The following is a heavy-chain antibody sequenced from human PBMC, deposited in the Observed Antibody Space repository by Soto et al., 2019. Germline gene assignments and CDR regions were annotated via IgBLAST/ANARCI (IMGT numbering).Heavy chain of an antibody. CDR2: IIPISGRT. Sequence: QVQLLQSGAEVKRPGSSVKVSCEASGGTFSSLGFTWVRQAPGQGLEWMGGIIPISGRTTFAQKFQGRGTRTADESTRATYMDLTTLTSDDTAMYYCATRGTQGRWLEFADYWGQGTLVTVSS. V-gene: IGHV1-69*01. CDR3: ATRGTQGRWLEFADY. J-gene: IGHJ4*02. CDR1: GGTFSSLG. D-gene: IGHD5-12*01.